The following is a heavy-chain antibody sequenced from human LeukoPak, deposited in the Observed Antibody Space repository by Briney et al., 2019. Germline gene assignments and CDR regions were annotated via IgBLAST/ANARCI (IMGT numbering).Heavy chain of an antibody. D-gene: IGHD3-22*01. CDR3: GLGYYDSSGWSPHFDY. CDR2: IYYSGST. V-gene: IGHV4-39*07. CDR1: GGSISSSSYY. Sequence: SETLSLTCTVSGGSISSSSYYWGWIRQPPGKGLEWIGSIYYSGSTYYNPSLKSRVTISVDTSKNQFSLKLSSVTAADTALYYCGLGYYDSSGWSPHFDYWGQGTLVTVSS. J-gene: IGHJ4*02.